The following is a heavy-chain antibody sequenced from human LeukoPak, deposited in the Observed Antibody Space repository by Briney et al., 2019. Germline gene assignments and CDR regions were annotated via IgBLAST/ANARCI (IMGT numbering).Heavy chain of an antibody. CDR3: ARVSMGLSYNYYHGMDV. CDR2: IIPIFGTA. J-gene: IGHJ6*02. Sequence: SVKVSCKASGGTFSSYAISWVRQAPGQGLEWMGGIIPIFGTANYAQKFQGRVTITADESTSTAYMELSSLRSEDTAVYYCARVSMGLSYNYYHGMDVWGQGTTVTVSS. D-gene: IGHD3-10*01. CDR1: GGTFSSYA. V-gene: IGHV1-69*01.